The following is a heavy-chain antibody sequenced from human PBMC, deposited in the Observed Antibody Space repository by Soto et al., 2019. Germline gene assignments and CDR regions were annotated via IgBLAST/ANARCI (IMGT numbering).Heavy chain of an antibody. CDR1: GGTFSSYT. Sequence: SVKVSCKASGGTFSSYTISWVRQAPGQGLEWMGRIIPILGIANYAQKFQGRVTITADKSTSTAYMELSSLRSEDTAVYYCARETPYGDYAYYFDYWGQGTLVTVSS. CDR3: ARETPYGDYAYYFDY. D-gene: IGHD4-17*01. J-gene: IGHJ4*02. CDR2: IIPILGIA. V-gene: IGHV1-69*04.